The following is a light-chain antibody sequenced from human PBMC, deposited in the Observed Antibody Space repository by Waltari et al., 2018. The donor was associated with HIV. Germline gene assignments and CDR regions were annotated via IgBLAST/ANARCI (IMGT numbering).Light chain of an antibody. J-gene: IGKJ4*01. CDR3: QQTSSLPLT. CDR1: QDINIY. V-gene: IGKV1-12*01. Sequence: DIQMTQSPSSVSASVGDRVTITCRASQDINIYLAWYQQKPGKAPNLLMYTASSLERVVPSRFRGSGSGTEFTLTITNLQPEDIANYFCQQTSSLPLTFGGGTKVEIK. CDR2: TAS.